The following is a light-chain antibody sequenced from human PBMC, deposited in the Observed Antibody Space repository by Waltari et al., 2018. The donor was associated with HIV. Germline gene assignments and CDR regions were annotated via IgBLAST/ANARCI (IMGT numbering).Light chain of an antibody. CDR1: QSIGNN. CDR2: AAS. Sequence: DIQMTQSPSSLSASVVDRVTITCRSSQSIGNNLNWYQQTPGRAPKLLIYAASSLQMLVPSRFSGSGSGTDFTLTISSLQPEDFTTYHCQQSYSSPWTFGQGTKVEIK. V-gene: IGKV1-39*01. CDR3: QQSYSSPWT. J-gene: IGKJ1*01.